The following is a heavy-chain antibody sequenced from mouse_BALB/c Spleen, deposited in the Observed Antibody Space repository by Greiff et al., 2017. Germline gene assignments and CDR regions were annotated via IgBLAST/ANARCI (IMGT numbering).Heavy chain of an antibody. CDR1: GFTFSSYA. V-gene: IGHV5-6-5*01. Sequence: EVQLVESGGGLVKPGGSLKLSCAASGFTFSSYAMSWVRQTPEKRLEWVASISSGGSTYYPDSVKGRFTISRDNARNILYLQMSSLRSEDTAMYYCARYGNYAMDYWGQGTSVTVSS. CDR2: ISSGGST. CDR3: ARYGNYAMDY. D-gene: IGHD2-10*02. J-gene: IGHJ4*01.